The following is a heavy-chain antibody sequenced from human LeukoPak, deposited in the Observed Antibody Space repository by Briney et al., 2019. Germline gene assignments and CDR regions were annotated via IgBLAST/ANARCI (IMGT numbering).Heavy chain of an antibody. CDR3: TTRGGCSTSCYN. D-gene: IGHD2-2*01. CDR2: IKSKTDGGTT. Sequence: PGGSLRLSCAASGFTFSNAWMSWFRQAPGRGLEWVGRIKSKTDGGTTDYAAPVKGRFTISRDDSKNTLYLQMNSLKTEETAVYYCTTRGGCSTSCYNWGQGTLVTVSS. J-gene: IGHJ4*02. CDR1: GFTFSNAW. V-gene: IGHV3-15*01.